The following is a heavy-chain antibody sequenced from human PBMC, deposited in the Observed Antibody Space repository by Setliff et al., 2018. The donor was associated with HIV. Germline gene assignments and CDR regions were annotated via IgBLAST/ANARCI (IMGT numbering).Heavy chain of an antibody. CDR3: ARSKTFYDFWGGYYTHGAFKI. CDR2: IYYSGST. Sequence: SETLSLTCTVSGDSIGFSGYFWSWIRQHPGKGLEWIGYIYYSGSTFYNPSLKSRAAISIDTSKNQFSLKLSSVTAADTAVYYCARSKTFYDFWGGYYTHGAFKIWGLGTMVTVSS. D-gene: IGHD3-3*01. V-gene: IGHV4-31*03. J-gene: IGHJ3*02. CDR1: GDSIGFSGYF.